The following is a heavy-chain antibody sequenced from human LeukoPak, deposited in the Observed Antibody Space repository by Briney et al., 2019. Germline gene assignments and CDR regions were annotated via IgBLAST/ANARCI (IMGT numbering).Heavy chain of an antibody. J-gene: IGHJ5*02. CDR1: GYTFTSYG. CDR3: ASRGYCGGDCYSA. D-gene: IGHD2-21*02. V-gene: IGHV1-2*02. CDR2: INPNSGGT. Sequence: GASVKVSCKASGYTFTSYGISWVRQAPGQGLEWMGWINPNSGGTNYAQKFQGRVTMTRDTSISTAYMELSRLRSDDTAVYYCASRGYCGGDCYSAWGQGTLVTVSS.